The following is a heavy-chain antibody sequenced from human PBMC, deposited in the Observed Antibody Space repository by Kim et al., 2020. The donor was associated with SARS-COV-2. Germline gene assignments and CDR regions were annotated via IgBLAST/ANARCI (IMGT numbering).Heavy chain of an antibody. CDR3: ARRGYYFDY. V-gene: IGHV3-48*03. J-gene: IGHJ4*02. Sequence: STIDYEDSEKCRCTISRDNAKNSLYLQMNSLRAEDTAVYYCARRGYYFDYWGQGTLVTVSS. CDR2: STI. D-gene: IGHD3-10*01.